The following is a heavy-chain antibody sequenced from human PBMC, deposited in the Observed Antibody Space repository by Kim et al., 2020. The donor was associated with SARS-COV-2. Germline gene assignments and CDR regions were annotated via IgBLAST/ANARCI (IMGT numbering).Heavy chain of an antibody. Sequence: ADSVQGRFTSSRDNSKDTVYLQMARLRAEDTALYYCAKKGSDNSNSWFGSWGQGTLVTVSS. V-gene: IGHV3-23*01. J-gene: IGHJ5*01. CDR3: AKKGSDNSNSWFGS. D-gene: IGHD1-1*01.